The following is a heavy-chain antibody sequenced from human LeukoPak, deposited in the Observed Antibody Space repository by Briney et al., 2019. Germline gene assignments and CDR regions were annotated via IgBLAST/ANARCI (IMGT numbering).Heavy chain of an antibody. CDR3: ARDDDYYDSSGYYNY. CDR2: INPNSGGT. D-gene: IGHD3-22*01. V-gene: IGHV1-2*02. J-gene: IGHJ4*02. Sequence: GASVKVSCKASGYTFTGYYMHWVRQAPGQGLEWMGWINPNSGGTNYAQKFQGRVTMTRDTSISTAYMELSRLRSDDTAVYYCARDDDYYDSSGYYNYRGQGTLVTVSS. CDR1: GYTFTGYY.